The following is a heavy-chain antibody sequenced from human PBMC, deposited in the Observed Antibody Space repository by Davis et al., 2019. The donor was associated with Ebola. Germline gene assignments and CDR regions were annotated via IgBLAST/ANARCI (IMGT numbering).Heavy chain of an antibody. CDR1: GFTFSSYG. Sequence: GESLKISCAASGFTFSSYGMHWVRQAPGKGLEWVAVISYDGSNKYYADSVKGRFTISRDNSKNTLYLQMNSLRAEDTAVYYCAKDFVWQIKYYFDYWGQGTLVTVSS. J-gene: IGHJ4*02. D-gene: IGHD2-8*01. V-gene: IGHV3-30*18. CDR2: ISYDGSNK. CDR3: AKDFVWQIKYYFDY.